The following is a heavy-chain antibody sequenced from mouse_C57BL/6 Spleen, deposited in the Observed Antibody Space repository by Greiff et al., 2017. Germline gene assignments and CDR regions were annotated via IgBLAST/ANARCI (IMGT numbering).Heavy chain of an antibody. V-gene: IGHV5-4*01. CDR1: GFTFSSYA. Sequence: EVKRVESGGGLVKPGGSLKLSCAASGFTFSSYAMSWVRQTPEKRLEWVATISDGGSYTYYPDNVKGRFTISRDNAKNNLYLQMSHLKSEDTAMYYCAREGTTVVADYFDYWGQGTTLTVSS. CDR3: AREGTTVVADYFDY. CDR2: ISDGGSYT. D-gene: IGHD1-1*01. J-gene: IGHJ2*01.